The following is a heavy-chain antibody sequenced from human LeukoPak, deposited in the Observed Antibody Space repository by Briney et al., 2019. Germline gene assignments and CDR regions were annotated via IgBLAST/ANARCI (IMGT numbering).Heavy chain of an antibody. CDR2: FDPEDGET. D-gene: IGHD3-22*01. CDR1: GYTLTELS. V-gene: IGHV1-24*01. Sequence: VASVKVSCKVSGYTLTELSMHWVRQAPGKGLEWMGGFDPEDGETIYAQKFQGRVTMTEDTSTDTAYMELSSLRSEDTAVYYCATAPPIDYYDKSGYLGAFDNWGQGKMVTVSS. CDR3: ATAPPIDYYDKSGYLGAFDN. J-gene: IGHJ3*02.